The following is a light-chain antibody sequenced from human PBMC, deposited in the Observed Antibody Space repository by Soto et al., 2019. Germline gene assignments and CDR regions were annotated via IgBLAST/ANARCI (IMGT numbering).Light chain of an antibody. CDR3: MQATQLRT. CDR2: KVS. CDR1: RSLVASDGNAY. Sequence: VLTQTPLLSPVTLGQPASISCMSSRSLVASDGNAYLTWLHQRPGQPPRPLIYKVSQRLSGVPDRFSGSGAGTDFTLHISRVEAEDVGTYFCMQATQLRTFGQGTRLEIK. J-gene: IGKJ5*01. V-gene: IGKV2-24*01.